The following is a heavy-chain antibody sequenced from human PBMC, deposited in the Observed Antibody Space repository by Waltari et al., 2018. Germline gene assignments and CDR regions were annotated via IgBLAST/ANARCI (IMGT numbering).Heavy chain of an antibody. CDR3: AKDAYIFWSGYAYYFDY. Sequence: QVQLVESGGGVVQPGRSLRLSCAASGFTFSSYGMHWVRPAPGKGLEWVAVISYDGSNKYYADSVKGRFTISRDNSKNTLYLQMNSLRAEDTAVYYCAKDAYIFWSGYAYYFDYWGQGTLVTVSS. CDR2: ISYDGSNK. CDR1: GFTFSSYG. V-gene: IGHV3-30*18. J-gene: IGHJ4*02. D-gene: IGHD3-3*01.